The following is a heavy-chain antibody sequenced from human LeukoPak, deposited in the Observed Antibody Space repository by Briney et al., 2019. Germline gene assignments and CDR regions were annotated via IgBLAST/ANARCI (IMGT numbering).Heavy chain of an antibody. D-gene: IGHD6-19*01. J-gene: IGHJ4*02. CDR2: ISSSSSHT. Sequence: PGGSLRLSCAASGFTFSDYYMSWIRQAPGKGLECVSYISSSSSHTNYADSVKGRFTISRDNAKNSLYLQMNSLRAEDTAVYYCAGSIAVAGTIDYWGQGTLVTVSS. CDR3: AGSIAVAGTIDY. V-gene: IGHV3-11*06. CDR1: GFTFSDYY.